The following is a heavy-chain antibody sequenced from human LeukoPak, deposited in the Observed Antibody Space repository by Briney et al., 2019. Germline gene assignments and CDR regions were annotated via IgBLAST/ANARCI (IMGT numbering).Heavy chain of an antibody. J-gene: IGHJ4*02. V-gene: IGHV4-38-2*02. CDR3: ARANCSSTSCRNYFDY. CDR2: IYHTGST. CDR1: GYSISSGYY. Sequence: PSETLSLTCTVSGYSISSGYYWGWIRQPPGKGLEWIVNIYHTGSTYYNPSLKSRVTISVDTSKNQFSLKLSSVTAADTAVYYCARANCSSTSCRNYFDYWGQGTLVTVSS. D-gene: IGHD2-2*01.